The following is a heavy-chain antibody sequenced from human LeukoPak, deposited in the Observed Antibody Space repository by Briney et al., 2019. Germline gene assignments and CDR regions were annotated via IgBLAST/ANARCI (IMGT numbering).Heavy chain of an antibody. CDR3: VRGGSSSGYDY. CDR2: ISNYNGNT. J-gene: IGHJ4*02. V-gene: IGHV1-18*01. D-gene: IGHD5-18*01. Sequence: ASVKVSCKASGYTFTSYDISWVRQPPGQGLEWMGWISNYNGNTNYAQKFQGRVTVTTDTTTSTAYMELRSLTSDDTAVYYCVRGGSSSGYDYWGQGTLVTVSS. CDR1: GYTFTSYD.